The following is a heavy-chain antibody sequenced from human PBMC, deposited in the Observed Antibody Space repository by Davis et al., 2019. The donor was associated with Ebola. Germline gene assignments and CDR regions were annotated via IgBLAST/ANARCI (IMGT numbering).Heavy chain of an antibody. CDR3: ARGRYIISV. CDR1: GGSISSSSYY. D-gene: IGHD5-18*01. CDR2: IYHSGST. V-gene: IGHV4-39*07. J-gene: IGHJ6*02. Sequence: SETLSLTCTVSGGSISSSSYYWGWIRQPPGKGLEWIGEIYHSGSTNYNPPLKSRVTISVDTSKNQFSLKLSSVTAADTAVYYCARGRYIISVWGQGTTVTVSS.